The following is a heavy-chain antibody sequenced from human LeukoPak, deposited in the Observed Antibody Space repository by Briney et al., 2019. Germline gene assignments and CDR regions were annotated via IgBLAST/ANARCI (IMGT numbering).Heavy chain of an antibody. J-gene: IGHJ4*02. V-gene: IGHV1-46*01. CDR3: AREGTVSFDY. CDR1: GYTFTRYY. D-gene: IGHD3/OR15-3a*01. Sequence: ASVKVSCKASGYTFTRYYIHWVRQAPGLGLEWMGIINPSGNSTSYAQKFQGRVTMTRDTSTSTVYMELSSLRSEDTAVYYCAREGTVSFDYWGQGTLVTASS. CDR2: INPSGNST.